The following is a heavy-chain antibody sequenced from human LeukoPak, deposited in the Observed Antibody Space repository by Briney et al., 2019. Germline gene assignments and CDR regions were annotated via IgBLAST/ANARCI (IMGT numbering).Heavy chain of an antibody. D-gene: IGHD6-19*01. V-gene: IGHV3-33*06. J-gene: IGHJ4*02. CDR1: GFTFSSYG. CDR3: EKALLSGWYFDY. Sequence: GGSLRLSCAASGFTFSSYGMHWVRQAPGKGLEWVAVIWYDGSNKHYADSVKGRFTIPRDNSKNTLYLQMNSLRAEDTAVYYCEKALLSGWYFDYWGQGTLVTVYS. CDR2: IWYDGSNK.